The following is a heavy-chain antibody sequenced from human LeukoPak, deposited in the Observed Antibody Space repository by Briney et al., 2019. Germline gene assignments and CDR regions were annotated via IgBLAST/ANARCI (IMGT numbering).Heavy chain of an antibody. CDR3: ARLRSNYDDY. V-gene: IGHV3-74*01. CDR1: GFTFSSYN. Sequence: GGALRLSCAASGFTFSSYNMNWVRQAPGKGRVWVLRINSDGSSTSYADSVKGRFTISRDNAKNTLYLQMNSLRAEDTAVYYCARLRSNYDDYWGQGTLVTVSS. J-gene: IGHJ4*02. CDR2: INSDGSST.